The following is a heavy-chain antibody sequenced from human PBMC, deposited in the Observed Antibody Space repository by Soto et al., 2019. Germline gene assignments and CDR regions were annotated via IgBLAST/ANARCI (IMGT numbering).Heavy chain of an antibody. CDR1: GYTLTELS. CDR3: ATPLSATTMIVVALDAFTI. D-gene: IGHD3-22*01. CDR2: FDPEDGET. J-gene: IGHJ3*02. Sequence: ASVKVSRKVSGYTLTELSMHWVRQSPGKGLEWMGGFDPEDGETIYAQKYQGRVTMTENTSTDTAYMELSRLRSEDTAVYYCATPLSATTMIVVALDAFTIWGQGTMVTVSS. V-gene: IGHV1-24*01.